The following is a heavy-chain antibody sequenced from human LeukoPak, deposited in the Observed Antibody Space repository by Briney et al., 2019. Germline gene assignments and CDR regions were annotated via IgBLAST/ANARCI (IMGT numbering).Heavy chain of an antibody. D-gene: IGHD5-12*01. V-gene: IGHV3-30*03. Sequence: GRSLRLSCAASGFTFSSYGVHWVRQAPGKGLEWVAVISYDGSNEYYADSVKGRFTISRDNSRNTLYLQMNSLRAEDTAVYYCATPIVATISDYWGQGTLVTVSS. CDR1: GFTFSSYG. CDR3: ATPIVATISDY. CDR2: ISYDGSNE. J-gene: IGHJ4*02.